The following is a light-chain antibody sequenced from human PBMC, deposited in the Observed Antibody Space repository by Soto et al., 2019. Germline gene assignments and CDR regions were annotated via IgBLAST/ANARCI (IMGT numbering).Light chain of an antibody. Sequence: QSALTQPASVSGYPGQSITISCTGTRSDVGGYNSVSWYQHRPGKAPKLMIYDVSHRPSGVSIRFSGSKSGNTASLTISGLQAEDEADYYCTSYTSTNTLGVFGGGTKLTVL. V-gene: IGLV2-14*03. CDR3: TSYTSTNTLGV. J-gene: IGLJ2*01. CDR1: RSDVGGYNS. CDR2: DVS.